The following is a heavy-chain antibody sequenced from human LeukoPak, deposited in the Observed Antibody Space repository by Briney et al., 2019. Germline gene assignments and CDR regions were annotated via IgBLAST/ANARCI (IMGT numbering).Heavy chain of an antibody. CDR3: ARDPSSGYHWFDP. CDR1: GGSISSSSYY. CDR2: IYYSGST. D-gene: IGHD3-22*01. J-gene: IGHJ5*02. Sequence: SQTLSLTCTVSGGSISSSSYYWGWIRQPPGKGLEWIESIYYSGSTYYNPSLKSRVTISVDTSKNQFSLKLSSVTAADTAVYYCARDPSSGYHWFDPWGQGTLVTVSS. V-gene: IGHV4-39*07.